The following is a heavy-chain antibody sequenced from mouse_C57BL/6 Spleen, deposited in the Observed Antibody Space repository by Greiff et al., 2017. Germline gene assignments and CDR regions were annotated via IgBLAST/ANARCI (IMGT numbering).Heavy chain of an antibody. J-gene: IGHJ2*01. CDR2: ISSGSSTI. CDR3: AKYFSTVVSFDF. V-gene: IGHV5-17*01. CDR1: GFTFSDYG. D-gene: IGHD1-1*01. Sequence: EVMLVESGGGLVKPGGSLKLSCAASGFTFSDYGMHWVRQAPEKGLEWVAYISSGSSTIYYADTVKGRFTISRDNAKNTLFLQMTSLRSVDTTMYYFAKYFSTVVSFDFWGKGTTLTVSS.